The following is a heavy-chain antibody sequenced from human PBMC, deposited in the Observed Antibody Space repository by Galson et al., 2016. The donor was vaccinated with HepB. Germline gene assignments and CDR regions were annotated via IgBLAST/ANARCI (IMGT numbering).Heavy chain of an antibody. CDR2: IYSGGST. D-gene: IGHD6-13*01. CDR3: AREAIAAAGTHDAFDI. J-gene: IGHJ3*02. V-gene: IGHV3-53*01. Sequence: SLGLSCAASGFSGSSNYIILARQTPGKGLEWVSAIYSGGSTYYADAVKGHFTVSRDNPKNTLYFQMNSLRAEDTAVYYCAREAIAAAGTHDAFDIWGQGTMVTVCS. CDR1: GFSGSSNY.